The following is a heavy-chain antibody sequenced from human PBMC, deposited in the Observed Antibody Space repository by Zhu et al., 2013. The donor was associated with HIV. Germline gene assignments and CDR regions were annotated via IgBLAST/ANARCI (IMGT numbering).Heavy chain of an antibody. CDR2: MNPNSGNT. V-gene: IGHV1-8*01. J-gene: IGHJ3*02. CDR3: ARDDHDYGGNPYAFDI. Sequence: QVQLVQSGAEVKKPGASVKVSCKASGYTFTSYDINWVRQATGQGLEWMGWMNPNSGNTGYAQKFQGRVTMTRNTSISTAYMELSSLRSDDTAVYYCARDDHDYGGNPYAFDIWGQGTMVTVSS. CDR1: GYTFTSYD. D-gene: IGHD4-17*01.